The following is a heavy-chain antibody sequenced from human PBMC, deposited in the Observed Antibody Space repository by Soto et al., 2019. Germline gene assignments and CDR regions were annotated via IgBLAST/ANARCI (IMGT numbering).Heavy chain of an antibody. V-gene: IGHV1-18*01. CDR3: ARGVGSGSYYNQYNWFDP. CDR2: INVYNGNI. Sequence: QVQLVQSGGEVKKPGASVKVSCKASGYTFTNYGISWVRQAPGQGLEWMGWINVYNGNIKYAQKVQGRVTMTTDTSTSTAYMELRRLRSDDTAVYYCARGVGSGSYYNQYNWFDPWGQGTLVTVSS. J-gene: IGHJ5*02. CDR1: GYTFTNYG. D-gene: IGHD3-10*01.